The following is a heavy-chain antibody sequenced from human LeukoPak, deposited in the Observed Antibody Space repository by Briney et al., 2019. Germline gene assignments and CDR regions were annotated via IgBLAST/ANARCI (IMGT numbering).Heavy chain of an antibody. D-gene: IGHD2-2*01. Sequence: ASVKVSCKASGYTFTSYDINWVRQATGQGLEWMGWMNPNSGNTGYAQKFQGRVTMTRNTSISTAYMELSSLRSEDTAVYYCAGVGYCSSTSCPNWFDPWGQGTLVTVSS. CDR1: GYTFTSYD. CDR2: MNPNSGNT. V-gene: IGHV1-8*01. J-gene: IGHJ5*02. CDR3: AGVGYCSSTSCPNWFDP.